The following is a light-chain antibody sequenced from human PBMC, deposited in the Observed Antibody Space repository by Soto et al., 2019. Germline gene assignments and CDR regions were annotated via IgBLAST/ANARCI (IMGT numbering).Light chain of an antibody. CDR3: QQYNNWPPIT. Sequence: EIVMTQSPATLSVSPGERATLSCRASQSVSSNLAWYQQKPGQAPRLLIYGASTRATGIPARFSGSGSGTEFTLTISSLQSEDYGVYYWQQYNNWPPITFGQGTRLEIK. CDR2: GAS. V-gene: IGKV3-15*01. J-gene: IGKJ5*01. CDR1: QSVSSN.